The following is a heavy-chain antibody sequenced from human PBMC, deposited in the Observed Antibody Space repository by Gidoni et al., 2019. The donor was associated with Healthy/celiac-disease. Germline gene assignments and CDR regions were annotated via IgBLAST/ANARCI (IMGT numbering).Heavy chain of an antibody. V-gene: IGHV4-34*01. CDR2: INHRGST. J-gene: IGHJ5*02. Sequence: QVQLQQWGAGLLKPSETLSLTFAVYVGSFSDYYWSWIRQPPGKGLEWIGGINHRGSTNYNPSLKSRVTISVDTSKNQFSLKLSSVTAADTAVYYCAPIHYGDAVRGWFDPWGQGSLVTVSS. CDR3: APIHYGDAVRGWFDP. D-gene: IGHD4-17*01. CDR1: VGSFSDYY.